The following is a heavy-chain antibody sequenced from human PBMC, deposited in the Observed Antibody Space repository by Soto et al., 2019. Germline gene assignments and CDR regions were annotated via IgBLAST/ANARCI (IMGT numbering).Heavy chain of an antibody. Sequence: EVQLWESGGGLVQPGGSLRLSCAASGSTFSSYAMSWVRQAPGKGLEWVSVISGSGDSTYYADSVKGRFTISRDNSKNTLYVQVNSLGAEATAVSYCARELGYCSGGSCYMDGAFDFWGQGTMVTVSS. CDR2: ISGSGDST. J-gene: IGHJ3*01. D-gene: IGHD2-15*01. CDR1: GSTFSSYA. CDR3: ARELGYCSGGSCYMDGAFDF. V-gene: IGHV3-23*01.